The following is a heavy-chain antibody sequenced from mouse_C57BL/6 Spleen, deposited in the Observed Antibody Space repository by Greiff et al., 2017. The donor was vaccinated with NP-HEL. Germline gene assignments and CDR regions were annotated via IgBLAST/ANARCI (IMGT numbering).Heavy chain of an antibody. CDR1: GYTFTDYE. Sequence: VKLMESGAELVRPGASVTLSCKASGYTFTDYEMHWVKQTPVHGLEWIGAIDPETGGTAYNQKFKGKAILTADKSSSTAYMELRSLTSEDSAVYYCTIRLDYWGQGTTLTVSS. J-gene: IGHJ2*01. CDR2: IDPETGGT. CDR3: TIRLDY. V-gene: IGHV1-15*01.